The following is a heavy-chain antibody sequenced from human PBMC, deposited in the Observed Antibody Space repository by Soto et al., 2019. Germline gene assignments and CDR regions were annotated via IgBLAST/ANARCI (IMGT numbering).Heavy chain of an antibody. Sequence: QITLKESGPTLVKPTQTLTLTCTFSGFSLSTSGMGVGWIRQPPGKALEWLALIYWDDDKRYSPSLKSRVTITKDTSKNQVVLTMTNMDPVDTATYYCAHTSGSGRGGWLDPWGQGTLVTVSS. D-gene: IGHD3-10*01. V-gene: IGHV2-5*02. CDR2: IYWDDDK. CDR1: GFSLSTSGMG. J-gene: IGHJ5*02. CDR3: AHTSGSGRGGWLDP.